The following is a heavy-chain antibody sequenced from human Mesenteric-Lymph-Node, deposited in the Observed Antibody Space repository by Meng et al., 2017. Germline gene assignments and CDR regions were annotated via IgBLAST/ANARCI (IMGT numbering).Heavy chain of an antibody. V-gene: IGHV4-30-4*01. Sequence: HRQEAGPRQVTRCGTLSLTCTVSGDSISSGEYLWSWIRQPPGKGLEWIGYMDYRGSTFYNPSLKSGVTISVDTSKNQFSLKLSSVTAADTAVYFCARGELLWDYWGQGTLVTVSS. CDR3: ARGELLWDY. CDR2: MDYRGST. J-gene: IGHJ4*02. D-gene: IGHD2-2*01. CDR1: GDSISSGEYL.